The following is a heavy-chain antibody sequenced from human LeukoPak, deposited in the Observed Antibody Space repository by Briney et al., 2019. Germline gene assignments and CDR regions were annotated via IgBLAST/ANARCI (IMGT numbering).Heavy chain of an antibody. CDR1: GGSISSSSYY. V-gene: IGHV4-39*01. CDR3: VDMVRGSGY. D-gene: IGHD3-10*01. Sequence: PSETLSLTCTVSGGSISSSSYYWGWIRQPPGKGLEWIGSIYYSGSTYYNPSLKSRVTIFVDTSKNQFSLKLSSVTAADTAVYYCVDMVRGSGYWGQGTLVTVSS. J-gene: IGHJ4*02. CDR2: IYYSGST.